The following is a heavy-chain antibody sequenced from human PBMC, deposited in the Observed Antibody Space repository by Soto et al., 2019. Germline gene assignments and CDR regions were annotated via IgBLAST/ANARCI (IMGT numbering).Heavy chain of an antibody. Sequence: ASVKVSCKASGYTFTNFGVSWVRQAPGQGREGMGGIVTYNGNTNSAQKFQGRLTMTTDTSTTTAYMELSSLSSEHTAVYYCARKGGNDYGDYNYYYYSYGMDVWGQGTTVTVSS. J-gene: IGHJ6*02. CDR2: IVTYNGNT. D-gene: IGHD4-17*01. V-gene: IGHV1-18*04. CDR1: GYTFTNFG. CDR3: ARKGGNDYGDYNYYYYSYGMDV.